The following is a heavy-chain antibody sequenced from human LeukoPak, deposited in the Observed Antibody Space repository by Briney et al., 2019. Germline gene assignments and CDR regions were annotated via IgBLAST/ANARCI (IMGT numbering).Heavy chain of an antibody. D-gene: IGHD5-12*01. CDR3: AKLIRGFSGPGSFDI. CDR2: ISYDGTYK. J-gene: IGHJ3*02. V-gene: IGHV3-30*18. CDR1: GITFSSYG. Sequence: GGSLRLSCAVSGITFSSYGMHWVRRAPGKGLEWVAVISYDGTYKYYGDFVEGRFTISRDNPKSMLYLQMSRLRAEDTAVYYCAKLIRGFSGPGSFDIWGQGTMVSVSS.